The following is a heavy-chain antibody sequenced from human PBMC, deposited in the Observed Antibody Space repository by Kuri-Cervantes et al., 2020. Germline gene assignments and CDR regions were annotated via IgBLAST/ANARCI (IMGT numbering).Heavy chain of an antibody. CDR3: APGAYGSGSYHTHYYYGMDV. CDR1: GYTLTSYG. V-gene: IGHV1-69*13. Sequence: SVKVSCKASGYTLTSYGISWVRQAPGQGLEWMGGIIPIFGTANYAQKFQGRVTITADESTSTAYMELSSLRSEDTAVYYCAPGAYGSGSYHTHYYYGMDVWGQGTTVTVSS. D-gene: IGHD3-10*01. J-gene: IGHJ6*02. CDR2: IIPIFGTA.